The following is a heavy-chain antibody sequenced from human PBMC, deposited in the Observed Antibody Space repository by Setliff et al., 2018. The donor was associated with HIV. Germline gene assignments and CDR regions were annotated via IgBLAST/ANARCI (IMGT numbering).Heavy chain of an antibody. CDR3: TRGPGGTVPKPLDAFDI. CDR2: IYYNGGT. Sequence: SETLSLTCTVSGGSITGYYWSWIRQPPGKGMEWIGYIYYNGGTNYNPSLKSRVTMLVDTSENHFTLKLTSVTAADTAMYYCTRGPGGTVPKPLDAFDIWGQGTMVTVSS. CDR1: GGSITGYY. D-gene: IGHD1-1*01. V-gene: IGHV4-59*01. J-gene: IGHJ3*02.